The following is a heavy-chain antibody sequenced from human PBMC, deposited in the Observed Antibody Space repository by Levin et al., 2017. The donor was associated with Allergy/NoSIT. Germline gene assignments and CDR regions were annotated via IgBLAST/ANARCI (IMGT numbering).Heavy chain of an antibody. V-gene: IGHV3-74*01. CDR3: AREDVAAAGYFDS. Sequence: QSGGSLRLSCAASGFSFSSHWMHWVRQAPGKGPVWVARNNGDGGSTFYADSVKGRFTISRDNAKNTLYLQMNSLRAEDTAVYYCAREDVAAAGYFDSWGQGALVTVSS. CDR2: NNGDGGST. J-gene: IGHJ4*02. D-gene: IGHD6-13*01. CDR1: GFSFSSHW.